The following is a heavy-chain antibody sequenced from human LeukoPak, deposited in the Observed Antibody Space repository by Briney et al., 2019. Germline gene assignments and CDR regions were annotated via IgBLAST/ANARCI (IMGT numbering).Heavy chain of an antibody. J-gene: IGHJ3*02. Sequence: GGSLRLSCAASGFTFRSYGMHWVRQAPGKGLEWVAVISYDGSNKYYADSVKGRFTISRDNSKNTLYLQMNSLRAEDTAVYYCAKVPQGVGATDDAFDIWGQGTMVTVSS. V-gene: IGHV3-30*18. CDR1: GFTFRSYG. D-gene: IGHD1-26*01. CDR2: ISYDGSNK. CDR3: AKVPQGVGATDDAFDI.